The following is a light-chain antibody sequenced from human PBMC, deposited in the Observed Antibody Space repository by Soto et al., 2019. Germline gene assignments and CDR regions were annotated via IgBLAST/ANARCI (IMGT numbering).Light chain of an antibody. CDR3: SSYTSSSTVV. V-gene: IGLV2-14*01. CDR2: DVS. Sequence: QSVLTQPASVSGSPGQSITISCIGTSSDVGGYNYVSWYQQYPGKAPKLMIYDVSNRPSGVSSRFSGSRSGYTASLTISGLQAEDEADYSCSSYTSSSTVVFGGGTKLTVL. CDR1: SSDVGGYNY. J-gene: IGLJ2*01.